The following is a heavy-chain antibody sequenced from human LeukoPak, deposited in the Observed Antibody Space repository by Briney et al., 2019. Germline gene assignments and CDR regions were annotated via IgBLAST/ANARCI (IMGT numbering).Heavy chain of an antibody. CDR3: TREYISGPRQTDAFDI. J-gene: IGHJ3*02. V-gene: IGHV3-48*04. Sequence: GGSLRLSCAASGFTFSSYSMNWVRQAPGKGLEWVSYISSGSSTIYYADSVKGRFTISRDNAKDTLYLQMNGLRTEDTAVYYCTREYISGPRQTDAFDIWGRGTMVTVFS. D-gene: IGHD3-22*01. CDR1: GFTFSSYS. CDR2: ISSGSSTI.